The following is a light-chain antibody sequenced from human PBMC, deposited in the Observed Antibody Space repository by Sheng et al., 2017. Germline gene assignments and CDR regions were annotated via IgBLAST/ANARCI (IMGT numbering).Light chain of an antibody. CDR3: HHYDHWPL. CDR2: DAS. CDR1: QDINIY. Sequence: DIQMTQSPSSLSASVRDRVTITCRASQDINIYLNWYRHKPGKAPKLLIYDASNLETGVPSRFSGSGSGTEFTLTISSLQSEDFAVYFCHHYDHWPLFGQGTRLEIK. J-gene: IGKJ5*01. V-gene: IGKV1-33*01.